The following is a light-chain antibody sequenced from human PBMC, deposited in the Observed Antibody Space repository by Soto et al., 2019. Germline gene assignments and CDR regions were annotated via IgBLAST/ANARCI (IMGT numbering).Light chain of an antibody. CDR2: EVS. J-gene: IGLJ3*02. Sequence: QSALTQPASVSGSPGQSITISCTGTSNDVGSYNLVSWYQQHPGKAPKLMIYEVSKRPSGVSNRFSGSKSGNTASLTISGLQAEDEADYYCCSYASSSTWVFGGGTKRTVL. CDR3: CSYASSSTWV. V-gene: IGLV2-23*02. CDR1: SNDVGSYNL.